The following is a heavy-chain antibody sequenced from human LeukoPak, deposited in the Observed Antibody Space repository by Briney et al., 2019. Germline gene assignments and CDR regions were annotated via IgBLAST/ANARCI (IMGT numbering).Heavy chain of an antibody. D-gene: IGHD3-10*01. J-gene: IGHJ4*02. V-gene: IGHV4-34*01. Sequence: SETLSLTCAVYGGSFSDYYWSWIRQPPGKGLEWIGEINHSGDTKYNPSLKSRVTISVDTSKNQFSLKLSSVTAADTAVYYCARVPQPNIWFGELGYWGQGTLVTVSS. CDR2: INHSGDT. CDR3: ARVPQPNIWFGELGY. CDR1: GGSFSDYY.